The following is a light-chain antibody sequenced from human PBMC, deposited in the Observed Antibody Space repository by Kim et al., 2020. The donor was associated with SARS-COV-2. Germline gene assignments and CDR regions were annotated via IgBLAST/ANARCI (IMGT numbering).Light chain of an antibody. V-gene: IGLV2-14*03. J-gene: IGLJ2*01. CDR2: DVT. CDR1: SSDDYND. CDR3: SSYTIGNIFVV. Sequence: PGHPITNSCTGISSDDYNDVSWDQQLPGKAPRLIIYDVTYRPSGISSRFAGSKSGTTASLTISGLRTEDEGDYYCSSYTIGNIFVVFGGGTQLTVL.